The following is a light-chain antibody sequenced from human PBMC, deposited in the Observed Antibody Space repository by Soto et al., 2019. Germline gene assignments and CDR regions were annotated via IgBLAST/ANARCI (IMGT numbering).Light chain of an antibody. CDR1: SSDVGGYNY. CDR2: EVS. Sequence: QSVLTQPPSASGSPGQSVTISCNGTSSDVGGYNYVSWYQQHPGKAPKLMIYEVSERPSGVSDRFSGSKSGNTASLTVSGLQADDEVDYYCSSYAGSNNLVFGGGTKLTVL. J-gene: IGLJ3*02. V-gene: IGLV2-8*01. CDR3: SSYAGSNNLV.